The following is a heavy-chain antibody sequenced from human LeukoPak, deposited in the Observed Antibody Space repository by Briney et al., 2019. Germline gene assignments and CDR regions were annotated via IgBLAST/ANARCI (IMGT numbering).Heavy chain of an antibody. J-gene: IGHJ2*01. CDR2: IGTVGDT. CDR3: ARDRGYDFWSGSFDL. CDR1: GFSFNSYD. V-gene: IGHV3-13*01. D-gene: IGHD3-3*01. Sequence: PGGSLRLSCEASGFSFNSYDMHWVRQVTGKGLEWVSAIGTVGDTYYADFVKGRFTISRENAKKSFYLEMNCLSAGDTAVYYCARDRGYDFWSGSFDLWGRGTLVTVSS.